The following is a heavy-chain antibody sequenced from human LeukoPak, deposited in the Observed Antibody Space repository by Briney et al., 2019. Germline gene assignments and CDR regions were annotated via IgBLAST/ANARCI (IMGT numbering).Heavy chain of an antibody. CDR2: IYYSGST. J-gene: IGHJ4*02. D-gene: IGHD3-10*01. CDR3: ARTRYYYNSRSYGAPYYFDY. CDR1: GGFISSSSYY. V-gene: IGHV4-39*01. Sequence: PSETLSLTCTVSGGFISSSSYYWGWIRQPPGKGLEWIGSIYYSGSTYYSPSLKSRVTISVDTSKNQFSLKLSSVTAADTAVYYCARTRYYYNSRSYGAPYYFDYWGQGTLVTVSS.